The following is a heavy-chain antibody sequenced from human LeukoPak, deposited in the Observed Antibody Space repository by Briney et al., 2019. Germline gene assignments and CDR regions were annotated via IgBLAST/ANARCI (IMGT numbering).Heavy chain of an antibody. J-gene: IGHJ6*04. CDR1: GFTFSTYA. Sequence: PGGSLRLSCAASGFTFSTYAMHWVRQAPGKGLEWVGFIRYDGSNTDYSDSVKGRFTISRDNFKNTLFLQVNSLRAEDTAVYFCAKDPSELYYYDSTPFVWGTGTTVIVSS. CDR2: IRYDGSNT. D-gene: IGHD3-22*01. CDR3: AKDPSELYYYDSTPFV. V-gene: IGHV3-30*02.